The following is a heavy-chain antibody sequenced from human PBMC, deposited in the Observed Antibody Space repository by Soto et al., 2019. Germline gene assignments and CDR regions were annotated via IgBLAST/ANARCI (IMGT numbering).Heavy chain of an antibody. V-gene: IGHV3-23*01. CDR3: ARPRGYSYGPFDY. CDR2: VSGTGTTT. Sequence: GGFLRLSCAASRFTFSTYALSWVRRAPWKGLEWVSAVSGTGTTTYYADSVKGRFFISRDNSKNTLYMQMNSLRAEDTAVYYCARPRGYSYGPFDYWGQGTLVTVSS. CDR1: RFTFSTYA. D-gene: IGHD5-18*01. J-gene: IGHJ4*02.